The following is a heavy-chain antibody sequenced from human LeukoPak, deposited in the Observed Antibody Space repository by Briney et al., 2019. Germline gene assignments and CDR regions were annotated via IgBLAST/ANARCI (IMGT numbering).Heavy chain of an antibody. CDR1: GYTFTSYG. D-gene: IGHD2-2*01. V-gene: IGHV1-18*01. CDR3: ARAPQYCSSTSCYVFGY. CDR2: ISAYNGNT. J-gene: IGHJ4*02. Sequence: GASVKVSCKASGYTFTSYGISWVRQAPGQGLEWMGWISAYNGNTNYAQKLQGRVTMTTDTSTSTAYMELRSLRSDDTAVYYCARAPQYCSSTSCYVFGYWGQGTLVTVSS.